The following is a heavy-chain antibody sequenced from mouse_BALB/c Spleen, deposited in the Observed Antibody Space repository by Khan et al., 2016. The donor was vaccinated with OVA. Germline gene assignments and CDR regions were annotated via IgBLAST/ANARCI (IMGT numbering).Heavy chain of an antibody. Sequence: VQLQESGAELVKPGASVKLSCKASGYIFTSYYMYWVKQRPGQGLEWIGEINPNNGGTNFNEKFKSKATLTVDKSSSTAYMQLSSLTSEDSEVYYCTRSGYGSFDYWGQGTLVTVSA. CDR1: GYIFTSYY. D-gene: IGHD2-2*01. CDR2: INPNNGGT. CDR3: TRSGYGSFDY. V-gene: IGHV1S81*02. J-gene: IGHJ3*01.